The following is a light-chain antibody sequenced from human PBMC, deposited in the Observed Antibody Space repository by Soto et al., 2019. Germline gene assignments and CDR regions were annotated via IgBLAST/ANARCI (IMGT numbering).Light chain of an antibody. J-gene: IGKJ5*01. Sequence: NVLTQSPGTLSLSPGERATLSCRASQSVSSSYLAWYQQKPGQAPRLLIYGASTRATGIPARFSGSGSGTEFTLTISSLQSEDFAVYYCQQYNNWPPITFGQGTRLEIK. V-gene: IGKV3-15*01. CDR3: QQYNNWPPIT. CDR2: GAS. CDR1: QSVSSSY.